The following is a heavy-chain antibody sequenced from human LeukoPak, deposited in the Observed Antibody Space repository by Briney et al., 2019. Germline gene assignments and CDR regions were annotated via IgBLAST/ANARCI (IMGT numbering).Heavy chain of an antibody. CDR1: GGSFSGYY. D-gene: IGHD6-6*01. V-gene: IGHV4-34*01. CDR3: ARGEYSSSYSPLNY. Sequence: SETLSLTCAVYGGSFSGYYWSWIRQPPGKGLEWIGEINHSGSTNYNPSLKSRVTISVDTSKNQFSLKLSSVTAADTAVYYCARGEYSSSYSPLNYWGQGTLVTVSS. J-gene: IGHJ4*02. CDR2: INHSGST.